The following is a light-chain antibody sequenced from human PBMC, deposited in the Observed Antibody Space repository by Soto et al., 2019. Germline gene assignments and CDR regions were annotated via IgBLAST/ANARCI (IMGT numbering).Light chain of an antibody. CDR2: AES. V-gene: IGKV3-20*01. Sequence: IVLTQSPGTLSLSPGERATLSCRASQSVGSNFLAWYQQKRGQAPRILIYAESNRASGIPDRFSGSGSGSDFTLTISRLQPEDFVVYYCQQYGSPPWAFGQGTRVEI. CDR1: QSVGSNF. J-gene: IGKJ1*01. CDR3: QQYGSPPWA.